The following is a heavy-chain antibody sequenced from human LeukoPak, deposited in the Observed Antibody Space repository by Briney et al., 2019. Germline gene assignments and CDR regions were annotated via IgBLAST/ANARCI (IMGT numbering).Heavy chain of an antibody. V-gene: IGHV3-30*03. CDR2: ISYDGSNK. Sequence: QPGGSLRLSCAASGFTFSSYGMHWVRQAPGKGLEWVAVISYDGSNKYYADSVKGRFTISRDNSKNTLYLQMNSLRAEDTAVYYCARDTYYFDYWGQGTLVTVSS. CDR1: GFTFSSYG. CDR3: ARDTYYFDY. J-gene: IGHJ4*02. D-gene: IGHD3-10*01.